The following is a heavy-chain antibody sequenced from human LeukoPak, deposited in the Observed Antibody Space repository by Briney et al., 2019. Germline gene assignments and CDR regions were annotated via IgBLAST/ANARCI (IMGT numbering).Heavy chain of an antibody. CDR2: ISSSSDTI. D-gene: IGHD5-18*01. J-gene: IGHJ3*02. CDR1: GLTFNSYS. Sequence: GGSLRLSCAASGLTFNSYSMNWVRQAPGKGLEWVSHISSSSDTIFYADSVKGRFTISRDDAKNSLYLQMNSLRAEDTAVYYCARALGYSYRDAFDIWGQGTMVTVSS. V-gene: IGHV3-48*04. CDR3: ARALGYSYRDAFDI.